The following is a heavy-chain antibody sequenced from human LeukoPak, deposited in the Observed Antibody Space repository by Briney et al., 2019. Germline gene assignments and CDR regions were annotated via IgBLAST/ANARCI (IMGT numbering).Heavy chain of an antibody. V-gene: IGHV3-7*01. CDR3: ARGSSGYYPQDAFDI. D-gene: IGHD3-22*01. CDR1: GFSFRNYP. J-gene: IGHJ3*02. Sequence: GGSLRLSCVASGFSFRNYPMHWVRQAPGKGLEWVANIKQDGSEKYYVDSVKGRFTISRDNAKNSLYLQMNSLRAEDTAVYYCARGSSGYYPQDAFDIWGQGTMVTVSS. CDR2: IKQDGSEK.